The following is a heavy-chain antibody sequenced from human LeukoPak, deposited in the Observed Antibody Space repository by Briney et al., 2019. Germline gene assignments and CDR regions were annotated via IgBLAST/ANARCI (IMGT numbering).Heavy chain of an antibody. Sequence: GGSLRLSCAASGFTFSSYWMSWVRLAPGKGLEWVSLISGSDDSTYYADSVKGRFTISRSNSENTLYLQMNSLRAEDTATYYCAKAKFGLSFFEYWGKGTLVTVSS. CDR2: ISGSDDST. CDR1: GFTFSSYW. V-gene: IGHV3-23*01. J-gene: IGHJ4*02. CDR3: AKAKFGLSFFEY. D-gene: IGHD3-16*01.